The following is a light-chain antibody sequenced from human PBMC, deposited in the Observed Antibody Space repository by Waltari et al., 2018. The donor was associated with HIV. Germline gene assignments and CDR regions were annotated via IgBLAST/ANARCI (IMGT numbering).Light chain of an antibody. V-gene: IGLV1-40*01. CDR3: QSFDSGLTAVV. J-gene: IGLJ2*01. CDR1: SSNLGAGFD. CDR2: EHN. Sequence: QSVLTQPPSVSGAPGQRVSISCTGSSSNLGAGFDAQWYQQLPGAAPRLLIYEHNKRPPGAPGRFSVSRSGTSASLVITGLQADDEADYYCQSFDSGLTAVVFGGGTKLTVL.